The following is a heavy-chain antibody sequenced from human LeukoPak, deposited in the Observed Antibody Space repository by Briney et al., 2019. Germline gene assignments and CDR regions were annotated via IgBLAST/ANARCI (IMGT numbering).Heavy chain of an antibody. Sequence: PGGSLRLSCAASGFTLSSYAMSWVREAPGKGLEWVSDISGSGGSTYYADCVNGRITISRDNFKNTLYLQMNSLRAEDTAVYYCAKRPLCSGGSCYNYWGQGTLVTVSS. CDR2: ISGSGGST. V-gene: IGHV3-23*01. CDR1: GFTLSSYA. CDR3: AKRPLCSGGSCYNY. J-gene: IGHJ4*02. D-gene: IGHD2-15*01.